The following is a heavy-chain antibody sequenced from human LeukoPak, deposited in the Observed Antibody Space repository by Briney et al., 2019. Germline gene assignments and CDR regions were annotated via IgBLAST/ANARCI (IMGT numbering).Heavy chain of an antibody. V-gene: IGHV3-11*01. D-gene: IGHD1-26*01. Sequence: GGSLRLSCAASGFSFSDYYMSWMRQAPGKGLEWVSYISTGGSTTYHADSVKGRFTISRDNAKNSLYLQMNSLRAEDTAVYYCARVRGSYSTDYWGQGTLVTVSS. CDR2: ISTGGSTT. CDR1: GFSFSDYY. CDR3: ARVRGSYSTDY. J-gene: IGHJ4*02.